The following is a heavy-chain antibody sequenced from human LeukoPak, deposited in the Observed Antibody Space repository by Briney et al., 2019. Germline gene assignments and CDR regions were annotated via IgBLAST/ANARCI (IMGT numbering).Heavy chain of an antibody. J-gene: IGHJ3*02. CDR2: INAGNGNT. D-gene: IGHD2-15*01. Sequence: VASVKVSCKASGYTFTSYAMHWVRQAPGQRLEWMGWINAGNGNTKYSQKFQGRVTITRDTSANTAYMELSSLRSEDTAVYYCARGNYCSGGSCHKYDAFDIWGQGTMVTVSS. V-gene: IGHV1-3*01. CDR3: ARGNYCSGGSCHKYDAFDI. CDR1: GYTFTSYA.